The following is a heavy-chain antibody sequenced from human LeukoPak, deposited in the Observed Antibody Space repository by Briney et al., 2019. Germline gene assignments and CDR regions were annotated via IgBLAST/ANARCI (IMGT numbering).Heavy chain of an antibody. Sequence: SETLSLTCTVSGGSISSSSYYWGWIRQPPGKGLEWIGSIYYSGSTYYNPSLKSRVTISVDTSKNQFSLKLTSVTAADTAVYYCAREAAVAKRGDYFDYWGQGTMVTVSS. CDR2: IYYSGST. V-gene: IGHV4-39*02. D-gene: IGHD6-19*01. CDR3: AREAAVAKRGDYFDY. CDR1: GGSISSSSYY. J-gene: IGHJ4*02.